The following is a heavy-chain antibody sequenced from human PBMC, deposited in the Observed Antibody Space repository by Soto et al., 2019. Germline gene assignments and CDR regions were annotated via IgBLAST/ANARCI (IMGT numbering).Heavy chain of an antibody. J-gene: IGHJ1*01. CDR2: TSYDGSDK. V-gene: IGHV3-30*19. CDR1: GFTFRSYV. D-gene: IGHD3-16*01. CDR3: ARWGTTGGLDV. Sequence: QVQLVESGGGVVQPGTSLRVSCVGSGFTFRSYVIHWVHQAPGKGLEWVALTSYDGSDKYYDDSVRGRFTISRDNSRNTVDLPMDSLRLEDTALYYCARWGTTGGLDVWGQGTLVSV.